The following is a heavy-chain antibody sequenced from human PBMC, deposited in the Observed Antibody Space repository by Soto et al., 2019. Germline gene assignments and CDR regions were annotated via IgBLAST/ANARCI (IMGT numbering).Heavy chain of an antibody. Sequence: QVQLVQYGAELKKPGSSVKVSCSASGVTFSSYAFTWVRQAPGQGLEWMGNIIPVFRTSNYAQGFQGSLTISADESTNTIYMEVSSLRSEDTAVYFCAKDGSWDGGGGESWGQGTLVIVSS. V-gene: IGHV1-69*18. CDR3: AKDGSWDGGGGES. J-gene: IGHJ4*02. CDR1: GVTFSSYA. D-gene: IGHD3-16*01. CDR2: IIPVFRTS.